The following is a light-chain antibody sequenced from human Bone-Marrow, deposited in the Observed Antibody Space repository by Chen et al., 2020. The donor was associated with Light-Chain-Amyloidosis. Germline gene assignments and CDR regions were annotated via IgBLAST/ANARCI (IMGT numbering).Light chain of an antibody. CDR3: QVWDRSSDRPV. Sequence: SYVLTQPSSVSVAPGQTATIACGGNNIGSTSVHWYQQTPGQAPLLVVYDDIDRPSGIPERASGSNSGNTAPLSISRVEAGDEADYYWQVWDRSSDRPVFGGGTKLTVL. CDR2: DDI. V-gene: IGLV3-21*02. J-gene: IGLJ3*02. CDR1: NIGSTS.